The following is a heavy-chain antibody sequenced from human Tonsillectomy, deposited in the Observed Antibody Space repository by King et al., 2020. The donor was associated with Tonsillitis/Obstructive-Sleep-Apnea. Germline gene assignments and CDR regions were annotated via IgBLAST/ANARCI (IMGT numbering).Heavy chain of an antibody. J-gene: IGHJ4*02. CDR2: ISSSGSTI. CDR1: GFTFSSYE. CDR3: AMGVDFWSGYGY. V-gene: IGHV3-48*03. Sequence: VQLVESGGGLVQPGGSLRLSCAASGFTFSSYEMNWVRQAPGKGLEWVSYISSSGSTIYYADSVKGRFTISRDNAKNSLYLQMNSLRAEDTAVYYCAMGVDFWSGYGYWGQGTLVTVSS. D-gene: IGHD3-3*01.